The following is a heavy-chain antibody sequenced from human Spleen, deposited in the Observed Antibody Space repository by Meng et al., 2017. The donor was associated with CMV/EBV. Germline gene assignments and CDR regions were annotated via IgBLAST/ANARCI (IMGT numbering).Heavy chain of an antibody. D-gene: IGHD3-3*01. CDR3: ARQEGFWSDYYYWYFDL. CDR1: FTFSSYA. Sequence: FTFSSYALHWVRQAPGKGLEWVAVILYDGTNKYYVDSVKGRFTISRDNSKNTLYLQMNSLRPEDTAVYYCARQEGFWSDYYYWYFDLWGRGTLVTVSS. V-gene: IGHV3-30-3*01. J-gene: IGHJ2*01. CDR2: ILYDGTNK.